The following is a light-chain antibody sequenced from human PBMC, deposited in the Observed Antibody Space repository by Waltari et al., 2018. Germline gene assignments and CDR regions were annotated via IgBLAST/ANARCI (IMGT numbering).Light chain of an antibody. CDR3: HQYYNTPFT. Sequence: DIVMTQSPDSLAVSLGERVTINCKSSQSLLYSSNNKNYLAWYQQKPGQSPKLLIYWASTRESGVPIRFSGSGSGTDFTLTISGLQAEDVAVYYCHQYYNTPFTFGPGTKLDIK. CDR1: QSLLYSSNNKNY. J-gene: IGKJ3*01. V-gene: IGKV4-1*01. CDR2: WAS.